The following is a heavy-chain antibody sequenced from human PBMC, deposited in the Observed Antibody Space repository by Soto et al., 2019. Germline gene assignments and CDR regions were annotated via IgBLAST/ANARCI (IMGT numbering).Heavy chain of an antibody. J-gene: IGHJ4*02. CDR3: GRGASGSYRLDY. D-gene: IGHD3-10*01. CDR2: INSDGSST. V-gene: IGHV3-74*01. Sequence: EVQLVESGEGLVQPRGSLRLSCAASGFTFSSYWMHWVRQAPGKGLVWVSRINSDGSSTNYADSVKGQFTISRDNAKNTLYLQMNSLRAEDTAVYYCGRGASGSYRLDYWGQGTLVTVSS. CDR1: GFTFSSYW.